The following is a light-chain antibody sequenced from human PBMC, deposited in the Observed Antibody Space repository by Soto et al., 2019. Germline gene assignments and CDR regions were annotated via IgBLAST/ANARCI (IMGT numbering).Light chain of an antibody. J-gene: IGKJ1*01. Sequence: DIQLTQSPSFLSASVGDRVTITCRASQGINTFLAWYQQKPGKAPKLLIYAASTLQSGVPSRFSSSGSGTEFTLTISSLQPEDFATYYCQQLNSYPTFGRGTKVEIK. V-gene: IGKV1-9*01. CDR3: QQLNSYPT. CDR1: QGINTF. CDR2: AAS.